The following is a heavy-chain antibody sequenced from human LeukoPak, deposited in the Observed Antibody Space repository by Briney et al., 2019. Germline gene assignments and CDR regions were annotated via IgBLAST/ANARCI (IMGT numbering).Heavy chain of an antibody. CDR3: ARDRNRITMVRGVINWFDP. J-gene: IGHJ5*02. D-gene: IGHD3-10*01. Sequence: SETLSLTCTVSGGSISSSSYYWGWIRQPPGKGLEWIGSIYYSGSTYYNPSLKSRVTISVDTSKNQFSLKLSSVTAADTAVYYCARDRNRITMVRGVINWFDPWGQGTLVTVSS. CDR2: IYYSGST. V-gene: IGHV4-39*07. CDR1: GGSISSSSYY.